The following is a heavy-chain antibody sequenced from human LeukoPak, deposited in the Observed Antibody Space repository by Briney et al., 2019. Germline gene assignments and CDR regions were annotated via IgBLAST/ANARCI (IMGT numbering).Heavy chain of an antibody. CDR2: IYTSGST. J-gene: IGHJ2*01. CDR3: ARDHGGYWYFDL. CDR1: GYSISTGYY. Sequence: SETLSLTCTVSGYSISTGYYWSWIRQPAGKGLEWIGRIYTSGSTNYNPSLKSRVTMSVDTSKNQFSLKLSSVTAADTAVYYCARDHGGYWYFDLWGRGTLVTVSS. V-gene: IGHV4-4*07.